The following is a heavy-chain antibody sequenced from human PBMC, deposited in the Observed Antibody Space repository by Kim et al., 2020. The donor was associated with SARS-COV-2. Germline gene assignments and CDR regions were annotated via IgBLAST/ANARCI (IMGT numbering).Heavy chain of an antibody. CDR3: LGGFYFDY. Sequence: ASVKVSCKTSGHIFTRDSIHWVRQAPGQGLEWMGGIDCGNVNTIYSQKFQGRVTFTTDTSASTAYMELSFLRSEDSAVNYCLGGFYFDYWGQGTLVTVSS. CDR1: GHIFTRDS. CDR2: IDCGNVNT. V-gene: IGHV1-3*01. J-gene: IGHJ4*02. D-gene: IGHD3-16*01.